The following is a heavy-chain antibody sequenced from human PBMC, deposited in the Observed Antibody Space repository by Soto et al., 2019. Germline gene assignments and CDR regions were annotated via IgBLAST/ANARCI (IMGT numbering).Heavy chain of an antibody. D-gene: IGHD3-16*01. CDR1: GGSISSGGYY. Sequence: QVQLQESGPGLVKPSQTLLLTCTVSGGSISSGGYYWSWIRQHPGKGLEWIGDSYYSGSNYYNPYLQSRVTVSVDTSKNQFSLKLSSVTAADTAVYYCARAPGGMLSTRYYYCGMDVGGQGTTVTVSS. CDR3: ARAPGGMLSTRYYYCGMDV. J-gene: IGHJ6*02. V-gene: IGHV4-31*03. CDR2: SYYSGSN.